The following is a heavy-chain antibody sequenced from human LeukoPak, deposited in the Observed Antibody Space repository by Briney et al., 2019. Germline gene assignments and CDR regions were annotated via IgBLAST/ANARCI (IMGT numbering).Heavy chain of an antibody. CDR3: ARGPKYYYDSSGYYSD. D-gene: IGHD3-22*01. J-gene: IGHJ4*02. V-gene: IGHV4-34*01. CDR2: INHSGST. CDR1: GGSFSGYY. Sequence: SETLSLTCAVYGGSFSGYYWSWIRQPPGKGLEWIGEINHSGSTNYNPSLKSRVTISVDTSKNQFSLKLSSVTAADTAVYYCARGPKYYYDSSGYYSDWGQGTLVTVSS.